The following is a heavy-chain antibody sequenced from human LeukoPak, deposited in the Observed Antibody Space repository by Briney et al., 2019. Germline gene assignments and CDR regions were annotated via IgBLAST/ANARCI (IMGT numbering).Heavy chain of an antibody. Sequence: SDTLSLTCTVSGGSLGRSNTYWGWIRQTPGKGLEWLCTILHSGYTYNNPSLKSRVTMSVDSSKNQFSLSLSSVTAADTAVYFCARHRGGGGYHYMDVWGKGTTVIVSS. D-gene: IGHD2-15*01. CDR2: ILHSGYT. CDR3: ARHRGGGGYHYMDV. J-gene: IGHJ6*03. V-gene: IGHV4-39*01. CDR1: GGSLGRSNTY.